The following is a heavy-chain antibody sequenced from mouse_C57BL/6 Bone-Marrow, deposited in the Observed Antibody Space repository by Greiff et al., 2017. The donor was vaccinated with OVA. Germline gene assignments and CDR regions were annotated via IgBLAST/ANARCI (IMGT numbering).Heavy chain of an antibody. CDR1: GYSITSGYY. CDR2: ISYDGSN. D-gene: IGHD2-3*01. J-gene: IGHJ3*01. V-gene: IGHV3-6*01. CDR3: ARDRVYDDYYVWFAY. Sequence: EVQLQQSGPGLVKPSQSLSLTCSVTGYSITSGYYWNWIRQSPGNKLEWMGYISYDGSNNYNPSLKNRIPITRDTSKNQFFLKLNSVTTEYTAEYYGARDRVYDDYYVWFAYWGQGTLVTVSA.